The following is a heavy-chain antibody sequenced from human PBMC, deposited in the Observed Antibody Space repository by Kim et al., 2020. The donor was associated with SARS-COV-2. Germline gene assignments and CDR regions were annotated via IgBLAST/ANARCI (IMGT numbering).Heavy chain of an antibody. V-gene: IGHV4-34*01. D-gene: IGHD5-18*01. CDR1: GGSFSGYY. Sequence: SETLSLTCAVYGGSFSGYYWSWIRQPPGKGLEWIGEINHSGSTNYNPSLKSRVTISVDTSKNQFSLKLSSVTAADTAVYYCARGGPKIQLWLRLAFDIWG. J-gene: IGHJ3*02. CDR2: INHSGST. CDR3: ARGGPKIQLWLRLAFDI.